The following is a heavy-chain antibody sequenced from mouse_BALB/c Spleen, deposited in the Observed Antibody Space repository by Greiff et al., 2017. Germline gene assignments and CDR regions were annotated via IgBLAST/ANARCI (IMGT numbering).Heavy chain of an antibody. J-gene: IGHJ1*01. D-gene: IGHD1-1*01. CDR1: GYTFTDYW. CDR2: IDTSDSYT. V-gene: IGHV1-69*01. CDR3: ARRYYGNWYFDV. Sequence: QVQLQQPGAELVMPGASVKMSCKASGYTFTDYWMHWVKQRPGQGLEWIGAIDTSDSYTSYNQKFKGKATLTVDESSSTAYMQLSSLTSEDSAVYYCARRYYGNWYFDVWGAGTTVTVSS.